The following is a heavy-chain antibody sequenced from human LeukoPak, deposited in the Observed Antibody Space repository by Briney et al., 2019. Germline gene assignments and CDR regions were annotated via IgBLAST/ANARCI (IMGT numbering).Heavy chain of an antibody. CDR3: ASPYYDSSGYYAY. CDR2: IYYSGST. Sequence: PSETLSLTCTVSGGSISSYYWSWIRQPPGKGLEWIGYIYYSGSTSYNPSLKSRVTISVDTSKNQFSLKLSSVTAADTAVYYCASPYYDSSGYYAYWGQGTLVTVSS. V-gene: IGHV4-59*01. CDR1: GGSISSYY. D-gene: IGHD3-22*01. J-gene: IGHJ4*02.